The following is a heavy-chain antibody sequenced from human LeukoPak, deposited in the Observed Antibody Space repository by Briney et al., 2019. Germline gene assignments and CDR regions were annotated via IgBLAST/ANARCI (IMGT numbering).Heavy chain of an antibody. J-gene: IGHJ4*02. Sequence: SSETLSLTCTVSGGSISSYYWSWIRQPPGKGLEWIGYIYYSGSTNYNPSLKSRVIISVDTSKNQFSLKLSSVTAADTAVYYCARHMGLGYSYGYPYFDYWGQGTLVTVSS. V-gene: IGHV4-59*08. CDR3: ARHMGLGYSYGYPYFDY. D-gene: IGHD5-18*01. CDR2: IYYSGST. CDR1: GGSISSYY.